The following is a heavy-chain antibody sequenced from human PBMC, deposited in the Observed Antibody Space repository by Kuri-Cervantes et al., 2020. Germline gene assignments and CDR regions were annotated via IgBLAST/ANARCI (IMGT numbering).Heavy chain of an antibody. CDR1: GFTFSSYA. CDR2: ISYDGSNK. V-gene: IGHV3-30-3*01. CDR3: ANTDSSSWYGSVAFDI. J-gene: IGHJ3*02. D-gene: IGHD6-13*01. Sequence: GGSLRLSCAASGFTFSSYAMHWVRQAPGKGLEWVAVISYDGSNKYYADSVKGRFTISRDNSKNTLYLQMNSLRAEDTALYYCANTDSSSWYGSVAFDIWGQGTMVTVSS.